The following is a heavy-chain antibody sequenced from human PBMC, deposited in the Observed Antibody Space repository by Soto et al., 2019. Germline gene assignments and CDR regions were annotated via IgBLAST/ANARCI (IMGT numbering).Heavy chain of an antibody. CDR2: IWYDGSNK. V-gene: IGHV3-33*01. D-gene: IGHD5-18*01. J-gene: IGHJ4*02. Sequence: GGSLRLSCAASGFTFSSYGMHWVRQAPGKGLEWVAVIWYDGSNKYYADSVKGRFTISRDNSKNTLYLQMNSLRAEDTAVYYCSRGGRWLQLWLDYWGQGTLVTVPS. CDR3: SRGGRWLQLWLDY. CDR1: GFTFSSYG.